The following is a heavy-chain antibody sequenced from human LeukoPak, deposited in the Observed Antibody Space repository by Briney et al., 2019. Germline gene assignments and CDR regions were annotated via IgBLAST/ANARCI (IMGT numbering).Heavy chain of an antibody. CDR2: ISAYNGHT. D-gene: IGHD1-26*01. CDR1: GYTFTSYG. CDR3: ARGGRWELPRPYAFDI. V-gene: IGHV1-18*01. J-gene: IGHJ3*02. Sequence: ASVKVSCKASGYTFTSYGIGWVRQAPGQGLEWMGWISAYNGHTNYAQKLQGRVTMTTDTSTSTAYMELRSLRSDDTAFYYCARGGRWELPRPYAFDIWGQGTMVTVSS.